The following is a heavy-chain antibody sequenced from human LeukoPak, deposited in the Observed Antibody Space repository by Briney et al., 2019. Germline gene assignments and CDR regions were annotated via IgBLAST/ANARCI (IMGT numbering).Heavy chain of an antibody. CDR3: ARHALDSSGWSPFHYFDY. CDR1: GGSISSHY. CDR2: IYTSGST. V-gene: IGHV4-4*07. J-gene: IGHJ4*02. D-gene: IGHD6-19*01. Sequence: SETLSLTCTVSGGSISSHYWSWIRQPAGKGLEWIGRIYTSGSTNYTNCNPSLKSRVTISVDTSKNQFSLKLSSVTAADTAVYYCARHALDSSGWSPFHYFDYWGQGTLVTVSS.